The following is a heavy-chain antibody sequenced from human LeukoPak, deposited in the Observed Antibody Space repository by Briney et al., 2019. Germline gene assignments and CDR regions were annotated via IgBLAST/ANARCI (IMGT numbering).Heavy chain of an antibody. D-gene: IGHD2-21*02. CDR1: GFTFDDYA. CDR3: VRVAYCGGDCYRSRFDY. V-gene: IGHV3-9*01. CDR2: ISWNSGSI. J-gene: IGHJ4*02. Sequence: PGGSLRLSCAASGFTFDDYAMHWVRQAPGKGLEWVSGISWNSGSIGYADSVKGRFTISRDNAKNSLYLQMNSLRAEDTALYYCVRVAYCGGDCYRSRFDYWGQGTLVTVSS.